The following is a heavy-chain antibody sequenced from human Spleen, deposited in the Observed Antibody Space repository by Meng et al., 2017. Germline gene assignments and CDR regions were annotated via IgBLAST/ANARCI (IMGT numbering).Heavy chain of an antibody. CDR1: GYTFTDYD. CDR3: ATRGNPYLDY. J-gene: IGHJ4*02. CDR2: MNPNRGDT. V-gene: IGHV1-8*01. Sequence: ASVKVSCKASGYTFTDYDINWVRQATGQGLEWMGWMNPNRGDTGYAQKFQGRVTMTRNTSISTVYMELSSLRSDDTAVYYCATRGNPYLDYWGQGTLVTVSS.